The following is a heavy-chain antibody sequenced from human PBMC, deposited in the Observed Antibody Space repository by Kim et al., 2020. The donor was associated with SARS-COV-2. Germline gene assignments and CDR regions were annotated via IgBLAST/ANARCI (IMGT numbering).Heavy chain of an antibody. CDR1: GGSISSGGYY. V-gene: IGHV4-31*03. Sequence: SETLSLTCTVSGGSISSGGYYWSWIRQHPGKGLEWIGYIYYSGSTYYNPSLKSRVTISVDTSKNQFSLKLSSVTAADTAVYYCASGYSGYDWTLDYWGQGTLVTVSS. D-gene: IGHD5-12*01. CDR3: ASGYSGYDWTLDY. CDR2: IYYSGST. J-gene: IGHJ4*02.